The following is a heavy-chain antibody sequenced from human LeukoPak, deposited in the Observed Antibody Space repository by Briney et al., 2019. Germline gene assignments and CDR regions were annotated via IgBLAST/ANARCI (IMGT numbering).Heavy chain of an antibody. CDR3: ARTYDSSGYYSWRDWYFDL. V-gene: IGHV4-30-4*01. D-gene: IGHD3-22*01. CDR2: IYYSGST. CDR1: GCSISSGDYY. J-gene: IGHJ2*01. Sequence: SQTLSLTSTVSGCSISSGDYYWSWIRQPPGKGLEWIGYIYYSGSTYYNPSLKSRVTISVDTSKNQFSLKLSSVTAADTAVYYCARTYDSSGYYSWRDWYFDLWGRGTLVTVSS.